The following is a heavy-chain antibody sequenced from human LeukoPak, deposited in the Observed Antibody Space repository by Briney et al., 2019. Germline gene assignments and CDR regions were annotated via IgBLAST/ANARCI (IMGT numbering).Heavy chain of an antibody. J-gene: IGHJ5*02. D-gene: IGHD2-2*01. Sequence: GGSLRLSCAASGFTFSNAWVSWVRQAPGKGLEWVGRIKSKTDGGTTDYAAPVKGRFTISRDDSKNTLYLQMNSLKTEDTAVYYCTTSQYQLPFSWFDPWGQGTLVTVSS. V-gene: IGHV3-15*01. CDR1: GFTFSNAW. CDR3: TTSQYQLPFSWFDP. CDR2: IKSKTDGGTT.